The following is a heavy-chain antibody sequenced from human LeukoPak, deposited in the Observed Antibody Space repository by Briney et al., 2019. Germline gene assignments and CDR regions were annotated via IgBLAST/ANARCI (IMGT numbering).Heavy chain of an antibody. D-gene: IGHD1-26*01. Sequence: SVKVSCKASGGTFSGYAISWVRQAPGQGLEWMGGIIPIFGTANYAQKFQGRVTITADKSTSTAYMELSSLRSEDTAVYYCARGSGSYYYYYMDVWGKGTTVTVSS. CDR3: ARGSGSYYYYYMDV. CDR1: GGTFSGYA. J-gene: IGHJ6*03. V-gene: IGHV1-69*06. CDR2: IIPIFGTA.